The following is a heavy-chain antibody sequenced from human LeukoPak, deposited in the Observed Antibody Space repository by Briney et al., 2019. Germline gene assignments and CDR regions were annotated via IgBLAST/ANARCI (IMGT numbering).Heavy chain of an antibody. Sequence: PGRSLRLSCTASGFTFGDYAMSWVRQAPGKGLEWVGFIRSKAYGGTTEYAASVKGGFTISRDDSKSIAYLQMNSLKTEDTAAYYCTRVPPSYSRGWLYYFDYWGQGTLVTVSS. CDR2: IRSKAYGGTT. J-gene: IGHJ4*02. CDR3: TRVPPSYSRGWLYYFDY. CDR1: GFTFGDYA. V-gene: IGHV3-49*04. D-gene: IGHD6-19*01.